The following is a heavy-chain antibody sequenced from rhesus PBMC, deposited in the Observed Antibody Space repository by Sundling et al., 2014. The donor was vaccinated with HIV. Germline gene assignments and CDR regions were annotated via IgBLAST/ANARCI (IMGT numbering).Heavy chain of an antibody. CDR1: GGSISSSNW. J-gene: IGHJ4*01. V-gene: IGHV4-93*01. Sequence: QVQLQESGPAVVKPSETLSLTCAVSGGSISSSNWWNWIRQSPGKGLEWIGGIYGSGGSTEYNPSLKSQVTISKDTSKNQFSLKLTSVTAADTAVYYCAREVLQFLDWSYYFDYWGQGVLVIVSS. CDR3: AREVLQFLDWSYYFDY. CDR2: IYGSGGST. D-gene: IGHD3-3*01.